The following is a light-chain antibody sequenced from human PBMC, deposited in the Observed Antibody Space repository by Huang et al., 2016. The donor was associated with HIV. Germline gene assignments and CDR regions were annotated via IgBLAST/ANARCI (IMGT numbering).Light chain of an antibody. J-gene: IGKJ4*01. CDR3: QQTYSTPPLN. V-gene: IGKV1-39*01. CDR2: GAT. Sequence: DIQMTQSPSSLSAYAGDRVTITCRASQNIDNYLNWYQHARGKAPRLLIYGATRLRGGVPSRFSGSRSGALFTLTISSLQSEDFATYYCQQTYSTPPLNFGGGTKVEIK. CDR1: QNIDNY.